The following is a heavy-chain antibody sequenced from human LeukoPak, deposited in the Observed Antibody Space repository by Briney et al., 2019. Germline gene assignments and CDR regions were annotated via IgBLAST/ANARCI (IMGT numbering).Heavy chain of an antibody. D-gene: IGHD3-16*01. CDR2: IYHSGST. CDR1: GGSISSGGYS. CDR3: ASQWGEVNDY. J-gene: IGHJ4*02. Sequence: SETLSLTCAVSGGSISSGGYSWSWIRQPPGKGLEWIGYIYHSGSTYYNPSLKSRVTISVDRSKNQFSLKLSSVTAADTAVYYCASQWGEVNDYWGQGTLVTVSS. V-gene: IGHV4-30-2*01.